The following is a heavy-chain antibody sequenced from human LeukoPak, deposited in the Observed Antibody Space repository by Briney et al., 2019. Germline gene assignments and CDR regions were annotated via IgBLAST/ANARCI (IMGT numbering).Heavy chain of an antibody. V-gene: IGHV3-23*01. CDR2: ISGSGGGT. Sequence: SGGSLRLSCAASGFTFSSYAMSWVRQAPGKGLEWVSAISGSGGGTYYADSVKGRFTISRDNSKNTLYLQMNSLRAEDTAVYYCARGRTAMVRGVINYWFDPWGQGTLVTVSS. J-gene: IGHJ5*02. CDR1: GFTFSSYA. CDR3: ARGRTAMVRGVINYWFDP. D-gene: IGHD3-10*01.